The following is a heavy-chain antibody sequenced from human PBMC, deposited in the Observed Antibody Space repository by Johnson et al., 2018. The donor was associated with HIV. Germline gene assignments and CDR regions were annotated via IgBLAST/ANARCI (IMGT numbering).Heavy chain of an antibody. CDR1: GFTFSRYY. CDR2: VNPNGGNT. D-gene: IGHD1-26*01. V-gene: IGHV3-25*05. Sequence: VQLMESGGGLVKPGGSLRLTCAASGFTFSRYYMNCVRQAPGNGLELVGQVNPNGGNTYLIDSNKDRFNASRGNAKNTLHLQMNSLRAGYTAVYYCAREGWEPWGAFDIWGQGTMVTVSS. CDR3: AREGWEPWGAFDI. J-gene: IGHJ3*02.